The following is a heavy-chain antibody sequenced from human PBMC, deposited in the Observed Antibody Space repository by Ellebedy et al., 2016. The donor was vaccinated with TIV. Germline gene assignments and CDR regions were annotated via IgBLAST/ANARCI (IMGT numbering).Heavy chain of an antibody. CDR1: GGTFSSYA. Sequence: AASVKVSCKASGGTFSSYAISWVRQAPGQGLEWMGGIIPIFGTANYAQKFQGRVTITADESTSTAYMELSSLRSEDTAVYYCAICISSYRETDTPFDYWGQGTLVTVSS. V-gene: IGHV1-69*13. D-gene: IGHD2-15*01. CDR2: IIPIFGTA. J-gene: IGHJ4*02. CDR3: AICISSYRETDTPFDY.